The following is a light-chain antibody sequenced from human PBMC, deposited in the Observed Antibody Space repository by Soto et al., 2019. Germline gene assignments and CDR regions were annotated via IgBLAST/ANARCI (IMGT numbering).Light chain of an antibody. V-gene: IGKV4-1*01. Sequence: DIMMTQSPDSLDVYLGERATINCKSSQSIFYSSNHKNYLTWYQQKPGQPPKLLIYWASTRESGVPDRFSGSGSGTDFTLTISSLQAEDVAVYYCQQYYSTPWTFGQGTKVDI. CDR1: QSIFYSSNHKNY. CDR2: WAS. CDR3: QQYYSTPWT. J-gene: IGKJ1*01.